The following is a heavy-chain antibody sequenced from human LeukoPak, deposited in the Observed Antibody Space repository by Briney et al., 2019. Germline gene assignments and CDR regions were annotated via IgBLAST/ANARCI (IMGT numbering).Heavy chain of an antibody. J-gene: IGHJ4*02. V-gene: IGHV3-30*04. CDR3: ARVSSVGATTAPGD. CDR1: GFTFSSYA. D-gene: IGHD1-26*01. CDR2: ISYDGSNK. Sequence: GGSLRLSCAAPGFTFSSYAMHWVRQAPGKGQEWVAVISYDGSNKYYADSVKGRFTISRDNAKNTLYLQMNSLRAEDTAVYYCARVSSVGATTAPGDWGQGTLVTVCS.